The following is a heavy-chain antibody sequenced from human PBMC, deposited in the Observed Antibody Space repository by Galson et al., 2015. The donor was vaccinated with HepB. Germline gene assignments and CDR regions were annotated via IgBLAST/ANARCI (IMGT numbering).Heavy chain of an antibody. D-gene: IGHD4-17*01. CDR1: GFTFSSYW. V-gene: IGHV3-74*01. Sequence: SLRLSCAASGFTFSSYWMHWVRQAPGKGLVWVSRINSDGSSTSYADSVRGRFTISRDNAKNTLYLQMNSLRAEDTAVYYCARDPVDYGDFLDYYYGMDVWCQGTTVTV. J-gene: IGHJ6*02. CDR2: INSDGSST. CDR3: ARDPVDYGDFLDYYYGMDV.